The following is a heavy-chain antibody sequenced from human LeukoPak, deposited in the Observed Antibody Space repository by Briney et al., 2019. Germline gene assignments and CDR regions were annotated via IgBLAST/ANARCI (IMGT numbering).Heavy chain of an antibody. CDR3: AKHDSSGYYSGEYFQH. V-gene: IGHV3-23*01. J-gene: IGHJ1*01. Sequence: GGSLRLSCAASGFTFSSYAMSWVRQAPGKGLEWVSAISGSGRSTYYADSVKGRFTMSRDNSKNTLFLQMNSLRAEDTAVYYCAKHDSSGYYSGEYFQHWGQGILVTVSS. D-gene: IGHD3-22*01. CDR1: GFTFSSYA. CDR2: ISGSGRST.